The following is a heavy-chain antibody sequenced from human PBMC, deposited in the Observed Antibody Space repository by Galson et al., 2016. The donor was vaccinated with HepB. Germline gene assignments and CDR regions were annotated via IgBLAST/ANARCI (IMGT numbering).Heavy chain of an antibody. J-gene: IGHJ4*02. Sequence: SLRLSCAASGFIFSSYSMTWVRQAPGKGLEWVSAISGSGGSTYYADSVKGRFSISRDNSKNTLYLQMNSLRAEDTAVYYCAKSSSGATPRPNFDYWGQGTLVTVSS. CDR1: GFIFSSYS. CDR2: ISGSGGST. CDR3: AKSSSGATPRPNFDY. D-gene: IGHD1-26*01. V-gene: IGHV3-23*01.